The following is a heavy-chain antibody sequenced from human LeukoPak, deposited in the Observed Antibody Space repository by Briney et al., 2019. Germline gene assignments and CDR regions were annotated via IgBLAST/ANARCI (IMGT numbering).Heavy chain of an antibody. CDR2: IRYDESNT. V-gene: IGHV3-30*02. CDR1: GFIFSNYC. CDR3: AKDLVGGSGWYSCFDY. Sequence: GGSLRLSCAASGFIFSNYCMHWVRQAPGKGLEWVAFIRYDESNTFYADSVKGRFTISRDNSKNTLYLQMNSLRVEDTAVYYCAKDLVGGSGWYSCFDYWGQGTQVTVSS. J-gene: IGHJ4*02. D-gene: IGHD6-19*01.